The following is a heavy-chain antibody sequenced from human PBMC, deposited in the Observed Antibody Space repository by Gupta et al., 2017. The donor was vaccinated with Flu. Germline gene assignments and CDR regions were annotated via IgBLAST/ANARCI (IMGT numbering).Heavy chain of an antibody. Sequence: QVQLQESGPELVKPSETLSLTCTVSGASLSSYFWSWIRQPPGKGLEWIGYFYYTGYTTYNPSLKSRVTISGDTSKNQFYLKLTSVTAADTAMYYCARLGDSWGQGTLVTVSS. CDR1: GASLSSYF. J-gene: IGHJ4*02. CDR2: FYYTGYT. V-gene: IGHV4-59*08. CDR3: ARLGDS.